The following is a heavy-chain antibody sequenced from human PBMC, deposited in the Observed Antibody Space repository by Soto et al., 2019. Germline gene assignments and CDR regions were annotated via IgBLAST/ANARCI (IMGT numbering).Heavy chain of an antibody. J-gene: IGHJ6*02. D-gene: IGHD3-3*01. CDR3: ARGGATSFGVVHYYYYGMDV. CDR1: GYTFTGYY. Sequence: QVQLVQSGAEVKKPGASVKVSCKASGYTFTGYYMHWVRQAPGQGLEWVGWINPNSGGTNYAQKFQGWVTMTRDTSISTAYMELSRLTSDDTAVYYCARGGATSFGVVHYYYYGMDVWGQGTTVTVSS. CDR2: INPNSGGT. V-gene: IGHV1-2*04.